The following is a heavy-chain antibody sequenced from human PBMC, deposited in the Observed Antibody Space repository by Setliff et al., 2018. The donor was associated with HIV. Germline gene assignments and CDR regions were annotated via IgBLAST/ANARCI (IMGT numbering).Heavy chain of an antibody. CDR2: IIPMFHRT. V-gene: IGHV1-69*05. J-gene: IGHJ4*03. Sequence: GPSVKVSCKASGGTLSNYAVNWVRQAPGGGLEWMGEIIPMFHRTQYAQRFQGRVTFTTDESTNIAYMDMSSLRSDDTGIYYCARGRMAAAGMFIPRALDYWGRGTLVTVSS. D-gene: IGHD6-13*01. CDR1: GGTLSNYA. CDR3: ARGRMAAAGMFIPRALDY.